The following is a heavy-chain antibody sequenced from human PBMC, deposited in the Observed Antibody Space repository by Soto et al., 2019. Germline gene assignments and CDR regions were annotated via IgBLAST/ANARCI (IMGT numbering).Heavy chain of an antibody. D-gene: IGHD4-17*01. Sequence: QVQLVESGGGVDQPGRSLRLSCAASGFTFSSYAMHWVRQAPGKGLEWVAVMSFDGSNKYYADSVQGRFTISRDNSKNTLYLQMNSLRPEDTAVYYCAKDPGYGDYEDYFDYWGQGTLVTVSS. J-gene: IGHJ4*02. CDR2: MSFDGSNK. CDR1: GFTFSSYA. V-gene: IGHV3-30*18. CDR3: AKDPGYGDYEDYFDY.